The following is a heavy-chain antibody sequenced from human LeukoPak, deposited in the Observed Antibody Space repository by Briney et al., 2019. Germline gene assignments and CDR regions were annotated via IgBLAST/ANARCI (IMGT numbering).Heavy chain of an antibody. CDR2: INHSGST. CDR3: ARVQLVRGKYFDY. D-gene: IGHD3-10*01. J-gene: IGHJ4*02. Sequence: SETLSLTCAVYGGSFSGYYWSWIRQPPGKGLEWIGEINHSGSTNYNPSLKSRVTISVDTSKNQFSLKLSSVTAADTAVYYCARVQLVRGKYFDYWGQGTQVTVSS. CDR1: GGSFSGYY. V-gene: IGHV4-34*01.